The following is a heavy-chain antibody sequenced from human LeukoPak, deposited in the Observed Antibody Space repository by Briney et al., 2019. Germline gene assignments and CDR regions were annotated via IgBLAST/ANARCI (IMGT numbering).Heavy chain of an antibody. CDR3: ARITAGTFDP. V-gene: IGHV4-59*10. CDR2: IYTSGST. Sequence: PSETLSLTCAVYGGSFSGYYWSWIRQPAGKGLEWIGRIYTSGSTNYNPSLKSRVTMSVDTSKNQFSLKLSSVTAADTAVYYCARITAGTFDPWGQGTLVTVSS. CDR1: GGSFSGYY. D-gene: IGHD5-18*01. J-gene: IGHJ5*02.